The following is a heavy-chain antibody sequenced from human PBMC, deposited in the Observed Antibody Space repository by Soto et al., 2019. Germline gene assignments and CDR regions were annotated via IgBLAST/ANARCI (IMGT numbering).Heavy chain of an antibody. V-gene: IGHV3-23*01. D-gene: IGHD6-19*01. CDR3: AKADGEQWLIPHLDN. J-gene: IGHJ4*02. Sequence: EVHLLESGGGVVQPGGSLRLSCVASGFNFKKFAMAWVRQAPGEGLEWVSGISCCGGSTSYADSVKGRFSTARDDSKNTLSLQMNGLRVEDTAQYFCAKADGEQWLIPHLDNWGQGTLVTFS. CDR1: GFNFKKFA. CDR2: ISCCGGST.